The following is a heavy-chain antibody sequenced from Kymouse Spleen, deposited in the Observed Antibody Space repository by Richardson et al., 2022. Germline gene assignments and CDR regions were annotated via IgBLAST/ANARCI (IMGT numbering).Heavy chain of an antibody. D-gene: IGHD3-10*01,IGHD3-22*01. J-gene: IGHJ6*02. CDR3: ARDQDYYALYYYYGMDV. CDR2: IWYDGSNK. CDR1: GFTFSSYG. V-gene: IGHV3-33*01. Sequence: QVQLVESGGGVVQPGRSLRLSCAASGFTFSSYGMHWVRQAPGKGLEWVAVIWYDGSNKYYADSVKGRFTISRDNSKNTLYLQMNSLRAEDTAVYYCARDQDYYALYYYYGMDVWGQGTTVTVSS.